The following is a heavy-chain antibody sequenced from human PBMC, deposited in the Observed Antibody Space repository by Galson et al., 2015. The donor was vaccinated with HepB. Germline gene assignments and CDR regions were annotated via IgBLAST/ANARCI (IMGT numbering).Heavy chain of an antibody. CDR3: ARDAALYSSSRGYNWFDP. J-gene: IGHJ5*02. D-gene: IGHD6-13*01. Sequence: STRPSGRACGPSLSNPYLSWTRQAPGKGLEWVTHISSSSSYTNYADSVKGRFTISRDNAKNSLYLQMNSLRAEDTAVYYCARDAALYSSSRGYNWFDPWGQGTLVTVSS. CDR2: ISSSSSYT. V-gene: IGHV3-11*06. CDR1: GPSLSNPY.